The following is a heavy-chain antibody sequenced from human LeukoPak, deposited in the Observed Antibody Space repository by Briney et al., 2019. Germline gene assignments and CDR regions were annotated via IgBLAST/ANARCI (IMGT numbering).Heavy chain of an antibody. J-gene: IGHJ4*02. D-gene: IGHD6-19*01. CDR1: GFTFSNYW. CDR2: IKPDESEK. CDR3: ARAYVGSSGWGAIDY. Sequence: GGSLRLSCAASGFTFSNYWMTWVRQAPGKGLEWVANIKPDESEKYYVGSVKGRFTISRDNAKNSLYLQMNSLRAEDTAVYYCARAYVGSSGWGAIDYWGQGTLVTVSS. V-gene: IGHV3-7*03.